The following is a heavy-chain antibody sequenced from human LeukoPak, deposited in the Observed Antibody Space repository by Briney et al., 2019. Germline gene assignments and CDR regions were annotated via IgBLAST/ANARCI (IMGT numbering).Heavy chain of an antibody. V-gene: IGHV4-34*01. CDR1: GGSFSGYY. CDR2: INHSGST. CDR3: ARGGSIVGATM. J-gene: IGHJ4*02. D-gene: IGHD1-26*01. Sequence: PSETLSLTCAVYGGSFSGYYWRWIRQPPGKGLEWIGEINHSGSTNYNPSVKSQVTISVNTSKNQFSLKLSSVSAGETAVYYCARGGSIVGATMWGQGTLVTVSS.